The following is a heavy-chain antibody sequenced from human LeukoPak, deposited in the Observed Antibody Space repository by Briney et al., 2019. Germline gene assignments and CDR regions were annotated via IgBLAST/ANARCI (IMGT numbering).Heavy chain of an antibody. CDR2: ISYDGSNK. D-gene: IGHD3-3*01. CDR3: AKDHSTYDFWSGYSAGWFDP. J-gene: IGHJ5*02. Sequence: GRSLRLSCAASGFTFSSYGMHWVRQALGKGLEWVAVISYDGSNKYYADSVKGRFTISRDNSKNTLYLQMNSLRAEDTAVYYCAKDHSTYDFWSGYSAGWFDPWGQGTLVTVSS. V-gene: IGHV3-30*18. CDR1: GFTFSSYG.